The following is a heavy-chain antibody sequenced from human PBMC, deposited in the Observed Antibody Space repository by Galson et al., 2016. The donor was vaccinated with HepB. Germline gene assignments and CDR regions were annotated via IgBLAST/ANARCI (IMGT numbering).Heavy chain of an antibody. Sequence: SVKVSCKASGYKFIDYGISWVRQAPGQGLEWMGWISIHSGNTVDAQKFQDRVTMTTDTSTSTVYMELRSLRSDYTAVYYCARDRSNQDFWGQGTLVTVSS. CDR3: ARDRSNQDF. J-gene: IGHJ4*02. D-gene: IGHD1-14*01. CDR1: GYKFIDYG. V-gene: IGHV1-18*04. CDR2: ISIHSGNT.